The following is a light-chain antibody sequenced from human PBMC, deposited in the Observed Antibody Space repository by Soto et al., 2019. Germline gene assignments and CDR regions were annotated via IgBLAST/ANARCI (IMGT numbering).Light chain of an antibody. Sequence: DKRMKQSPATLSGSVGDRVTITCRASQTISSWLAWYQQKPGKAPKLLIYKASTLKSGVPSRFSGSGSGTEFTLTISSLQPDDFATYYCQHYNSYSEAFGQGTMVDI. CDR3: QHYNSYSEA. CDR1: QTISSW. J-gene: IGKJ1*01. V-gene: IGKV1-5*03. CDR2: KAS.